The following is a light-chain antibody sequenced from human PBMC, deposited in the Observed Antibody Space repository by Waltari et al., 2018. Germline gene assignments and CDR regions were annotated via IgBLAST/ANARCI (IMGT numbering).Light chain of an antibody. V-gene: IGKV1-12*01. J-gene: IGKJ1*01. CDR1: HDIGNW. Sequence: EIQMTQSPSSVSASVGDKVSITCRASHDIGNWLAWYQQKPGKAPKLLISATSSLQSGVPSRFSGSRSGTDFTLTISSLQPEDFATYFCQQGDTLPWTFGQGTNLEVK. CDR3: QQGDTLPWT. CDR2: ATS.